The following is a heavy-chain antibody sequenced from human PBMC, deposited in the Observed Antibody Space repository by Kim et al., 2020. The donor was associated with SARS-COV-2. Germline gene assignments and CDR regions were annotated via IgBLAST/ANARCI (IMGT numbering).Heavy chain of an antibody. D-gene: IGHD3-10*01. CDR1: GFTSGLSFKDFA. Sequence: GGSLRLSCAASGFTSGLSFKDFAMHWVRQAPGKVLEWVAFIFYDGSGQYYADSVNGRFFVSRDNTKNMLYLEMGSLRAEDTAVYYCAIGQYYFGVGNYWRLDYWGQGSLVTVSS. V-gene: IGHV3-30*02. CDR3: AIGQYYFGVGNYWRLDY. J-gene: IGHJ4*02. CDR2: IFYDGSGQ.